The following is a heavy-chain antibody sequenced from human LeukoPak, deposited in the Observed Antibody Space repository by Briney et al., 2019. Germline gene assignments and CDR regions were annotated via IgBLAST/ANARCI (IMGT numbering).Heavy chain of an antibody. D-gene: IGHD3-22*01. J-gene: IGHJ1*01. V-gene: IGHV3-74*01. CDR3: ARAPSEIGGYYPEYFRH. CDR1: GFTFSSYW. CDR2: IKSDGKT. Sequence: GGSLRLSCAASGFTFSSYWMHWVRQAPGKGLVWASRIKSDGKTNYADSVKGRFTISRDNAKNTVSLQMNSLRAEDTGVYYCARAPSEIGGYYPEYFRHWGQGTLVTVSS.